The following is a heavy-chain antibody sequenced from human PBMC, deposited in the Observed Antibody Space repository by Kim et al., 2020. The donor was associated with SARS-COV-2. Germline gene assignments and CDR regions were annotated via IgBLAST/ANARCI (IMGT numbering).Heavy chain of an antibody. CDR2: IYNSGST. D-gene: IGHD3-22*01. V-gene: IGHV4-39*07. CDR3: ARVARPYDSSGFYIGFRGNWFDP. CDR1: GGSIRSSNYY. Sequence: SETLSLTCTVSGGSIRSSNYYWGWIRQPPGKGLEWIGSIYNSGSTYYNPSLRSRVTISQDTSKNQFSLKLSSVTAADTAVYYCARVARPYDSSGFYIGFRGNWFDPWGQGTLVTVSS. J-gene: IGHJ5*02.